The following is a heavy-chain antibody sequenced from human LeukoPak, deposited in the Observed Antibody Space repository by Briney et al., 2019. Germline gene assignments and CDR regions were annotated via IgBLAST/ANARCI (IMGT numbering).Heavy chain of an antibody. J-gene: IGHJ6*03. Sequence: SETLSLTCTVSGGSISSYYWSWIRQPPGRGLEWIGYIYYSGSTNYNPSLKSRVTISVDTCKNQFSLKLSSVTDADTAVYYCASQRRYYYYMDVWGKGTTVTVSS. D-gene: IGHD6-25*01. CDR3: ASQRRYYYYMDV. V-gene: IGHV4-59*01. CDR1: GGSISSYY. CDR2: IYYSGST.